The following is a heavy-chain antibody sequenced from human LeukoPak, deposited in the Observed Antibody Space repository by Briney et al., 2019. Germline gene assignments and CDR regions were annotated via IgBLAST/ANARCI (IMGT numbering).Heavy chain of an antibody. CDR2: IYHSGST. Sequence: SETLSLTCTVSHYSISSNYYWGWIRQPPGRGLEWIGSIYHSGSTYYNPSLKSRVTISVDTSKNQFSLKLSSVTAADTAVYYCARYGDYGDYGINYWGQGTLVTVSS. CDR1: HYSISSNYY. J-gene: IGHJ4*02. CDR3: ARYGDYGDYGINY. V-gene: IGHV4-38-2*02. D-gene: IGHD4-17*01.